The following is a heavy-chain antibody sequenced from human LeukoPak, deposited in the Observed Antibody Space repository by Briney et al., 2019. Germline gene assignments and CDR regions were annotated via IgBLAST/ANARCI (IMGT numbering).Heavy chain of an antibody. CDR2: IKSKTDGGTT. CDR1: GFTFSNAW. V-gene: IGHV3-15*01. CDR3: TAAASGVWYFDL. D-gene: IGHD3-10*01. J-gene: IGHJ2*01. Sequence: GGSLRLSCAASGFTFSNAWMNWVRQAPGKGLEWVGRIKSKTDGGTTDYAAPVKGRFTISRDDSKNTLYLQLNSLKIEDTAVYYCTAAASGVWYFDLWGRGTLVTVSS.